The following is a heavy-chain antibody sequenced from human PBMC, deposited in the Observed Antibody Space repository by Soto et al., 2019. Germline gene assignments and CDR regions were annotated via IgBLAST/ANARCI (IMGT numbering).Heavy chain of an antibody. V-gene: IGHV3-13*01. CDR2: IGTAGDT. CDR1: VFTFSSYD. D-gene: IGHD2-15*01. Sequence: PWWSLRLSCSASVFTFSSYDMHWVRQATGKGLEWVSAIGTAGDTYYPGSVKGRFTISRENAKNSLYLQMNSLRAGDTAVYYCARGPGYYCSGGSCSVTTPGYYGMDVWGQGTTVTVSS. J-gene: IGHJ6*02. CDR3: ARGPGYYCSGGSCSVTTPGYYGMDV.